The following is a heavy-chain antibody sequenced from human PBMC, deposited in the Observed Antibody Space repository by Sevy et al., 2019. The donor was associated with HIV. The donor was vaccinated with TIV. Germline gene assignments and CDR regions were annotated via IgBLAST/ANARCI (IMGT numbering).Heavy chain of an antibody. CDR2: LSFGCGRI. V-gene: IGHV3-23*01. CDR1: GFTFAKYS. Sequence: GGSLRLSCAASGFTFAKYSMSWVRQAPGKGLEWVSTLSFGCGRINYADSVKGRFTISRDDSKNTLFLQMNSLRAEDTATSFCAREGCTQPHDYWGQGTLVTVSS. J-gene: IGHJ4*02. CDR3: AREGCTQPHDY. D-gene: IGHD2-8*01.